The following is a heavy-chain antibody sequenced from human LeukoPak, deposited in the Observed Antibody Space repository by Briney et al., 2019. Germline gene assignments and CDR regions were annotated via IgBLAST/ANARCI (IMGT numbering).Heavy chain of an antibody. CDR2: ISYDGSNK. D-gene: IGHD6-13*01. Sequence: GGSLRLSCAASGFTFSSYGMHWVRQAPGKGLEWVAVISYDGSNKYYADSVKGRFTISRDNSKNTLYLQMNSLRAEDTAVYYCARPVGLAAALDYWGQGTLVTVSS. J-gene: IGHJ4*02. V-gene: IGHV3-30*03. CDR1: GFTFSSYG. CDR3: ARPVGLAAALDY.